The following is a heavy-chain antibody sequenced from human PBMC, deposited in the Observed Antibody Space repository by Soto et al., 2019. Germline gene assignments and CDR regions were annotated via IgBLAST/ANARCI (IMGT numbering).Heavy chain of an antibody. V-gene: IGHV4-31*03. Sequence: QVQLQESGPGLVKPSQTLSLTCTVSGGSISSGGYYWSWIRQHPGKGLEWIGYIYYSGSTYYNPSLKSRVTISVDTSKNQFSLKLSSVTAADTAVYYCARGGCSGGSCYEYYFDYWGQGTLVTVSS. CDR1: GGSISSGGYY. CDR3: ARGGCSGGSCYEYYFDY. D-gene: IGHD2-15*01. CDR2: IYYSGST. J-gene: IGHJ4*02.